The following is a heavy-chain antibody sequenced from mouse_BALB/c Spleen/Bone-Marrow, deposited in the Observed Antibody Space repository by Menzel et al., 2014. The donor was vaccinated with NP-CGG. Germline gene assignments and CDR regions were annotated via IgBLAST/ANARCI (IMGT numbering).Heavy chain of an antibody. CDR3: ARHRRYDVWFAY. Sequence: EVQLQQSGGGLVQPGGSLKLSCAASGFTFSSYTMSWVRQTPEKGLEWVAYISNGGGSTYYPDTVKGRFTISRDNAKNTLYLQMSSLKSEDTAMYYCARHRRYDVWFAYWGQGTLVTVSA. CDR1: GFTFSSYT. CDR2: ISNGGGST. V-gene: IGHV5-12-2*01. J-gene: IGHJ3*01. D-gene: IGHD2-14*01.